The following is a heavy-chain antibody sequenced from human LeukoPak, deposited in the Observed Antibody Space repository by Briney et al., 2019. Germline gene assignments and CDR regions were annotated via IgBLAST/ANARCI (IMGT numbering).Heavy chain of an antibody. CDR1: GFTFSSYA. CDR3: AKGDDHEDY. V-gene: IGHV3-23*01. Sequence: PGRSLRRSCPPSGFTFSSYAMSWVRHAPGKGLEWVSAIIGSGGSTYYADSVKGRFTISRDNSKNTLYLKMNSLRAEDTAVYYCAKGDDHEDYWGQGTLVTVSS. CDR2: IIGSGGST. J-gene: IGHJ4*02.